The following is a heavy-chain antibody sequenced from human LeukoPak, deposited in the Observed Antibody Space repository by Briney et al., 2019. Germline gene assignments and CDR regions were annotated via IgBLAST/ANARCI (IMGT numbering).Heavy chain of an antibody. J-gene: IGHJ4*02. CDR3: ARVTVPGGEYFDY. D-gene: IGHD4-17*01. V-gene: IGHV3-66*01. CDR2: IYSGGST. Sequence: PGGSLRLSCAASGFTFSSYSMNWVRQAPGKGLEWVSVIYSGGSTYYADSVKGRFTISRDNSKNTLYLQMNSLRAEDTAVYYCARVTVPGGEYFDYWGQGTLVTVSS. CDR1: GFTFSSYS.